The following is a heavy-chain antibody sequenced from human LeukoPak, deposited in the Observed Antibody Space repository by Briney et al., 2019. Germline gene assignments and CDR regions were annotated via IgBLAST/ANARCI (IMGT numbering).Heavy chain of an antibody. V-gene: IGHV1-2*02. CDR2: INPNSGGT. D-gene: IGHD1-26*01. CDR3: ASRIVGATSAFDI. CDR1: GYTFTGYY. Sequence: ASVKVSCKASGYTFTGYYMPWVRQAPGQGLEWVGWINPNSGGTNYAQKFQGRVTMTRDTSISTAYMELSRLRSDDTAVYYCASRIVGATSAFDIWGQGTMVTVSS. J-gene: IGHJ3*02.